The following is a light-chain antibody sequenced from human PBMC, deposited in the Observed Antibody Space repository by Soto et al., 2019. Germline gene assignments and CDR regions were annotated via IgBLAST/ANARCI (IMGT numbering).Light chain of an antibody. Sequence: EILLTQSPATLSLSPGEGATLSCRASHSVSTSYFAWYQQKPGQAPRLLIYGASNRATDMPDRFSGSGSATDVILTISRLEPEDFAAYYCQQYGTSLITFGRGTKVEIK. V-gene: IGKV3-20*01. CDR2: GAS. CDR3: QQYGTSLIT. J-gene: IGKJ4*01. CDR1: HSVSTSY.